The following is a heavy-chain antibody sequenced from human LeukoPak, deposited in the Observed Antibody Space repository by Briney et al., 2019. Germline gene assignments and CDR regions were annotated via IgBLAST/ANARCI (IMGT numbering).Heavy chain of an antibody. CDR3: AMGNAFDI. CDR1: GLTFSGYW. J-gene: IGHJ3*02. V-gene: IGHV3-7*01. Sequence: GGSLRLSCATSGLTFSGYWMSWVRQAPGKGLEWVANIKQDGSEKYYVDSVKGRFTISRDNAKNSLYLQMNSLRAEDTAVYYCAMGNAFDIWGQGTMVTVSS. CDR2: IKQDGSEK. D-gene: IGHD1-26*01.